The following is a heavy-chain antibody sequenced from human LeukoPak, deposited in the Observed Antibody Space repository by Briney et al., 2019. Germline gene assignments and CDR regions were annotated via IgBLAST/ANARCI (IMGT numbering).Heavy chain of an antibody. CDR2: INHSGST. Sequence: PSETLSLTCAVHGGSFSGYYWSWIRQPPGKGLEWIGEINHSGSTNYNPSLKSRVTISVDTSKNQFSLKLSSVTAADTAVYYCPTARRYSSGWYRDYWGQGTLVTVSS. CDR1: GGSFSGYY. V-gene: IGHV4-34*01. D-gene: IGHD6-19*01. CDR3: PTARRYSSGWYRDY. J-gene: IGHJ4*02.